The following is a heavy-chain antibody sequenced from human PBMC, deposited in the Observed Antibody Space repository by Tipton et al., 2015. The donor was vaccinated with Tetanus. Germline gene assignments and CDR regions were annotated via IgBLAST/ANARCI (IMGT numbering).Heavy chain of an antibody. Sequence: TLSLTCIVSGGSISSSSSYWGWIRQPPGKGLEWIGSISYKGSTYYNPSLKSRVTMSVDTSKNQFSLKLSPVTAADTAVYYCARANGPGSYLDYWGQGTLVTVSS. CDR2: ISYKGST. J-gene: IGHJ4*02. CDR1: GGSISSSSSY. D-gene: IGHD2-8*01. V-gene: IGHV4-39*01. CDR3: ARANGPGSYLDY.